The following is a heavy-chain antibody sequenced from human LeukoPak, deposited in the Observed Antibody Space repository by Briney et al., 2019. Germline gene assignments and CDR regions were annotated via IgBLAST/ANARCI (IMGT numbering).Heavy chain of an antibody. CDR1: GFTFSTYA. CDR2: TSYDGSDD. D-gene: IGHD6-13*01. V-gene: IGHV3-30-3*01. CDR3: ARSDSSSWHLFDY. J-gene: IGHJ4*02. Sequence: GGSLRLSCAASGFTFSTYAMHWVRQTPGKGLEWVAITSYDGSDDHYTDSVKGRFTISRDNSMNTLYLQMNSLRSEDTAVYYCARSDSSSWHLFDYRGQGTLVTVSS.